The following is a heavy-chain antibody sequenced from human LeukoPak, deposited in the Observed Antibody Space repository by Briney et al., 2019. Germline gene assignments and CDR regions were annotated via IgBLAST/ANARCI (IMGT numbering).Heavy chain of an antibody. J-gene: IGHJ4*02. CDR3: ARDCPHCDY. Sequence: GGSLRLSCAASGFTFSSYSMNWVRQAPGKGLEWVSYISGSSSTIYYADSVKGRFTISRDNAKNSLYLQMNSLTDEDTAVYYCARDCPHCDYWGRGTLVTVSS. V-gene: IGHV3-48*02. CDR2: ISGSSSTI. CDR1: GFTFSSYS.